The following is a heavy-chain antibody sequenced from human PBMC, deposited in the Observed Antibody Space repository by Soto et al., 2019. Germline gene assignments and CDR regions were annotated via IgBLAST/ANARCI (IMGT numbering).Heavy chain of an antibody. CDR3: ARCQGSGGSSYSLY. CDR2: INWNGGSK. Sequence: EVQLVESGGGVVRPGGSLRLSCATSGFTFDDYGMYWVRQAPGKGLEWVSSINWNGGSKGYADSVKGRFTISRDNAKKSLYLQMNRLRAEDTALYYCARCQGSGGSSYSLYWGQGTLVTVSS. D-gene: IGHD2-15*01. V-gene: IGHV3-20*04. CDR1: GFTFDDYG. J-gene: IGHJ4*02.